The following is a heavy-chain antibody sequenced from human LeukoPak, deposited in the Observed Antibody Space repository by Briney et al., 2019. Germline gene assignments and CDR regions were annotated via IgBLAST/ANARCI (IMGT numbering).Heavy chain of an antibody. J-gene: IGHJ4*02. CDR1: GFXFSSYS. Sequence: GGSLRLSCVASGFXFSSYSINWVRQPPGKGLEWDSSISSSSSYIYYADSVKGRFTISRDNAKNSLYLQMNSLRAEDTAVYYCARDDGSGIDYWGQGTLVTVSS. D-gene: IGHD3-10*01. CDR3: ARDDGSGIDY. CDR2: ISSSSSYI. V-gene: IGHV3-21*01.